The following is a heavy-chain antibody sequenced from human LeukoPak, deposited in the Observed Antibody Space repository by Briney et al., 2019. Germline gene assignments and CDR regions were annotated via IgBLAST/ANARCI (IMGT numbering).Heavy chain of an antibody. CDR1: GGTFSSYA. CDR2: IIPILGIA. D-gene: IGHD2-2*02. CDR3: ARDPRYCSSTSCYSDYYYYGMDV. Sequence: ASVKVSCKASGGTFSSYAISWVRQAPGQGLEWMGRIIPILGIANYAQKFQGRVTITADKSTSTAYMELSSLRSEDTAVYYCARDPRYCSSTSCYSDYYYYGMDVWGQGTTVTVSS. V-gene: IGHV1-69*04. J-gene: IGHJ6*02.